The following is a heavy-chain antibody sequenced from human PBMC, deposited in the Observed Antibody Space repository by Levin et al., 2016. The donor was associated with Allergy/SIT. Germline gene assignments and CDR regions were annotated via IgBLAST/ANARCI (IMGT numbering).Heavy chain of an antibody. J-gene: IGHJ6*02. D-gene: IGHD3-10*01. CDR2: IYYSGST. Sequence: ETLSLTCTVSGGSISSYYWSWIRQPPGKGLEWIGYIYYSGSTNYNPSLKSRVTISVDTSKNQFSLKLSSVTAADTAVYYCARDISNYGSEPWGMDVWGQGTTVTVSS. CDR3: ARDISNYGSEPWGMDV. V-gene: IGHV4-59*01. CDR1: GGSISSYY.